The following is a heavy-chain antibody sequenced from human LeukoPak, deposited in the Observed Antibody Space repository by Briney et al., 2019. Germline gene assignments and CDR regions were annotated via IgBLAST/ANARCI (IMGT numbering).Heavy chain of an antibody. J-gene: IGHJ3*01. V-gene: IGHV4-59*01. CDR3: ARDRSGSYYTFDV. CDR1: GGSTSSYY. D-gene: IGHD1-26*01. CDR2: INHRGTT. Sequence: SETLSLTCAVSGGSTSSYYWSWVRQPPGKGLEWIGYINHRGTTKSNPSLKSRVTVSLDASKSQVSLNLNSVTAADTAIYYCARDRSGSYYTFDVWGQGTVVTVSS.